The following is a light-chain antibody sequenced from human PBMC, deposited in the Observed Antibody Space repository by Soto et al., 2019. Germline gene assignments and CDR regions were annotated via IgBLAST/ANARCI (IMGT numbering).Light chain of an antibody. CDR2: GAS. J-gene: IGKJ1*01. CDR3: QQYNNWPQT. CDR1: QSVSSD. V-gene: IGKV3-15*01. Sequence: EIVMTPSPATLSVSQGERATLSCRASQSVSSDLAWYQQKPGQAPRLLIYGASTRATGIPARFSGSGSGTEFTLTISSLQSEDFAVYCCQQYNNWPQTFGQGTKVDIK.